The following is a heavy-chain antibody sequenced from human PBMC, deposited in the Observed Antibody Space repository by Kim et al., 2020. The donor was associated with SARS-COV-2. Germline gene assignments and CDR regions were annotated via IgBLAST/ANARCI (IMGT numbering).Heavy chain of an antibody. Sequence: GGSLRLSCAASGFTFDRYAMHWVRQAPGKGLEWVSGIYYDGSNINYADSVKGRFTISRDNAKNSLYLQMNSLRAEDTASYYCVKEVGRGLAALDLWGRGTLVTVSS. CDR3: VKEVGRGLAALDL. CDR1: GFTFDRYA. CDR2: IYYDGSNI. J-gene: IGHJ5*02. V-gene: IGHV3-9*01. D-gene: IGHD6-25*01.